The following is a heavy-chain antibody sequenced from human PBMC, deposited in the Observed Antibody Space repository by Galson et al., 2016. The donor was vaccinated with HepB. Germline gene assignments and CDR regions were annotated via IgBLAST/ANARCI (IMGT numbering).Heavy chain of an antibody. Sequence: SLRLSCATSGFTFSHYDMHWLRQAPGRGLEWLSLIRFDGNNEPYSDSVKGQFTVSRDNSNNSLFLQMNSLTAQDTAVYSCAKERDNDILTGYNWFDPWGQGTLVTVSS. D-gene: IGHD3-9*01. V-gene: IGHV3-30*02. J-gene: IGHJ5*02. CDR3: AKERDNDILTGYNWFDP. CDR2: IRFDGNNE. CDR1: GFTFSHYD.